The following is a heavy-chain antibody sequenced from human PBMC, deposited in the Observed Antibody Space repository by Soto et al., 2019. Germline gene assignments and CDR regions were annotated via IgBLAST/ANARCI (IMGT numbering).Heavy chain of an antibody. CDR2: ISTSNGYT. V-gene: IGHV1-18*01. CDR3: ARGRLGGDYDS. J-gene: IGHJ4*02. CDR1: GYTFTSYD. Sequence: QVQLVQSGAEVKKPGASVKVSCKASGYTFTSYDISWVRQAPGQGLEWMGWISTSNGYTNYAQKLQGRVTMTTDTSTSTAYMERRGLRSDDTAVYYCARGRLGGDYDSWGQGTLVTVSS. D-gene: IGHD3-16*01.